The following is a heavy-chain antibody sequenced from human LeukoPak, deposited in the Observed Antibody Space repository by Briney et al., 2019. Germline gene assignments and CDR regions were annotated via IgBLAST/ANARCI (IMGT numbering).Heavy chain of an antibody. V-gene: IGHV1-46*01. D-gene: IGHD2-2*01. CDR3: ARGYCSSATCRHFDY. Sequence: ASVKVSCKASGYTFTNYYMHWVRQAPGQGLEWMGIVNPSDGGTSYAQQFQGRVTMTRDTSTSTVYMELSSLRSEDTAVYYCARGYCSSATCRHFDYWGQGALVTVSS. J-gene: IGHJ4*02. CDR2: VNPSDGGT. CDR1: GYTFTNYY.